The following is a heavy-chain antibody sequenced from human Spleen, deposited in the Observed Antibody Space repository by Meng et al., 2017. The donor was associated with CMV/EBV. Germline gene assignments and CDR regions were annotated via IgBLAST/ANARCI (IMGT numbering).Heavy chain of an antibody. CDR2: IYWDDDK. CDR3: AHRDYCSGGTCTFDY. J-gene: IGHJ4*02. CDR1: GFSLSTIGMG. Sequence: QITLKDSGPTLVKPTQTLTLTCTFSGFSLSTIGMGVGWIRQPPGKALEWLALIYWDDDKRYSPSLKSRLTITKDTSKNQVVLTMTNMDPVDTATYYCAHRDYCSGGTCTFDYWGQGTLVTVSS. D-gene: IGHD2-15*01. V-gene: IGHV2-5*02.